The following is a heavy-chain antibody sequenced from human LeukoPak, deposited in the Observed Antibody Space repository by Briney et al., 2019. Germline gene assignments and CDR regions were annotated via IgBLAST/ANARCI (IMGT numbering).Heavy chain of an antibody. D-gene: IGHD2-2*01. Sequence: GGSLRLSCAASEFTFSSYSMNWVRQAPGKGLEWVSSITSSSSYIYYADSVKGRFTISRDNSKNTLYLQMNSLRAEGTAVYYCAKDVVVVPGYYFDYWGQGTLVTVSS. CDR3: AKDVVVVPGYYFDY. J-gene: IGHJ4*02. CDR1: EFTFSSYS. CDR2: ITSSSSYI. V-gene: IGHV3-21*04.